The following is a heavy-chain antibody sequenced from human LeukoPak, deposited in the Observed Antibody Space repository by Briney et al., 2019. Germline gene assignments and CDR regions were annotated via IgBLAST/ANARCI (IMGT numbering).Heavy chain of an antibody. J-gene: IGHJ4*02. D-gene: IGHD2-15*01. CDR2: IYYSGST. V-gene: IGHV4-61*01. Sequence: PSETLSLTCTVSGCSVSSGSYYWSWIRQPPGKGLEWIGYIYYSGSTNYNPSLKSRVTISVDTSKNQFSLKLSSVTAADTAVYYCARGGGRRYCSGGSCPYYFDYWGQGTLVTVSS. CDR1: GCSVSSGSYY. CDR3: ARGGGRRYCSGGSCPYYFDY.